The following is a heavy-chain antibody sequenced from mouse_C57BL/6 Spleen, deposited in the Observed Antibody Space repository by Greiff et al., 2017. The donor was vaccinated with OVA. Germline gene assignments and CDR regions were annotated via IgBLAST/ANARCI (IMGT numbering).Heavy chain of an antibody. D-gene: IGHD2-5*01. CDR2: ISGGGGNT. J-gene: IGHJ4*01. CDR3: ARHWGLYSNLYAMDY. Sequence: EVHLVESGGGLVKPGGSLKLSCAASGFTFSSYTMSWVRQTPEKRLEWVATISGGGGNTYYPDSVKGRFTISRDNAKNTLYLQMSSLRSEDTALYYCARHWGLYSNLYAMDYWGQGTSVTVSS. CDR1: GFTFSSYT. V-gene: IGHV5-9*01.